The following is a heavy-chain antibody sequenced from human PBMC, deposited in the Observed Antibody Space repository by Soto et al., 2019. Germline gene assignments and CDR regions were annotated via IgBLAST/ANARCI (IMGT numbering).Heavy chain of an antibody. Sequence: QVQLMQSGAEVKKPGASVKVSCKASGYTFTSYGISWVRQAPGQGLEWMGWISAYNGNTNYAQKLQGRVTMTTDTSTSTAYMELRSLRSDDTAVYYCARDSILLWFGELLLSTHAYGMDVWGQGTTVTVSS. J-gene: IGHJ6*02. CDR1: GYTFTSYG. CDR2: ISAYNGNT. CDR3: ARDSILLWFGELLLSTHAYGMDV. D-gene: IGHD3-10*01. V-gene: IGHV1-18*01.